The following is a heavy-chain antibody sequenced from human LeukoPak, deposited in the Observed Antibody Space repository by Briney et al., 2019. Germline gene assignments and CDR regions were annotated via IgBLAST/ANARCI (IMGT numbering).Heavy chain of an antibody. Sequence: SETLSLTCTVSGGSISSYYWSWIRQSPGKGLEWLGYIYYSGSTNYNPSLKSRVTISVDTSKNQFSLKLSSVTAADTAVYYCARAPQTTVVLFDYWGQGTLVTVSS. J-gene: IGHJ4*02. CDR1: GGSISSYY. V-gene: IGHV4-59*01. CDR3: ARAPQTTVVLFDY. CDR2: IYYSGST. D-gene: IGHD4-23*01.